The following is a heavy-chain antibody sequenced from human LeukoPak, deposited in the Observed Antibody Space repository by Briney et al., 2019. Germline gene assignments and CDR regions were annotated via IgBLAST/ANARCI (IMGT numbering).Heavy chain of an antibody. CDR3: ARQAVAGTVGNWFDP. Sequence: GGSLRLSCAASGFTFSNFAMNWVRQAPGKGLEWVSAISAGGTFYADFVKGRFTISRDNSKNTLYLQMGSLRAEDMAVYYCARQAVAGTVGNWFDPWGQGTLVTVSS. CDR1: GFTFSNFA. CDR2: ISAGGT. J-gene: IGHJ5*02. D-gene: IGHD6-19*01. V-gene: IGHV3-23*01.